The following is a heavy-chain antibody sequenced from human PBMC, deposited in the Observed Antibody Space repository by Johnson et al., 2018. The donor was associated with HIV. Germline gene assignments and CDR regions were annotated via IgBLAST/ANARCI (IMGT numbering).Heavy chain of an antibody. J-gene: IGHJ3*02. CDR2: LHWNGGST. CDR1: GFTFDDYG. D-gene: IGHD4-11*01. Sequence: EVQLVESGGRVVRPGGSLRLSCVASGFTFDDYGMSWVRQAPGKGLEWVSGLHWNGGSTGYAESVKGRFTISRDNAKNSLYLQMNSLRAEDTALYYCARDTYSSDACDIWGQGTMVTVSS. CDR3: ARDTYSSDACDI. V-gene: IGHV3-20*04.